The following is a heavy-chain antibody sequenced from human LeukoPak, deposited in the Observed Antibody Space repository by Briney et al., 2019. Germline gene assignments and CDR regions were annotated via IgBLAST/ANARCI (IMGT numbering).Heavy chain of an antibody. D-gene: IGHD3-10*01. J-gene: IGHJ5*02. CDR3: ARDGWFGDYNWFDP. CDR1: GFTFSSYS. Sequence: GGSLRLSCAVSGFTFSSYSMNWVRQAPGKGLEWVSYISSASNTIYYADSVKGRFTISRDNAKNSLYLQMNSLRAEDTAMYYCARDGWFGDYNWFDPWGQGTLVTVSS. CDR2: ISSASNTI. V-gene: IGHV3-48*01.